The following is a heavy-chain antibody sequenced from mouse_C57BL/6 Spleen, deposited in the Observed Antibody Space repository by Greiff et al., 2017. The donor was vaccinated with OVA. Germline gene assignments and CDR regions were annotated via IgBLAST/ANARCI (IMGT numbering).Heavy chain of an antibody. CDR1: GFTFSSYA. J-gene: IGHJ2*01. V-gene: IGHV5-4*01. Sequence: EVKLVESGGGLVKPGGSLKLSCAASGFTFSSYAMSWVRRTPEKRLGWVATISDGGSYTYYPDNVKGRFTISRDNAKNNLYLQMSHLKSEDTAMYYCARDNGYYEGTDYWGQGTTLTVSS. D-gene: IGHD2-3*01. CDR2: ISDGGSYT. CDR3: ARDNGYYEGTDY.